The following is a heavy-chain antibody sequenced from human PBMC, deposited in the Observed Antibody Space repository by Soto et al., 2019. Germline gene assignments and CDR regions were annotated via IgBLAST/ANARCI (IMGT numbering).Heavy chain of an antibody. CDR1: GFSISSDYF. CDR2: IYHTGTT. V-gene: IGHV4-38-2*02. J-gene: IGHJ4*02. Sequence: PSETLSLTCAVSGFSISSDYFWGWIRQPPGKGLEWIGSIYHTGTTYYSPSLKSRATIFLDTSKNQFSLNLTSVTAADTAIYYCARDGLRYFDSSGYYSGHPLDYWGQGARVTVSS. CDR3: ARDGLRYFDSSGYYSGHPLDY. D-gene: IGHD3-22*01.